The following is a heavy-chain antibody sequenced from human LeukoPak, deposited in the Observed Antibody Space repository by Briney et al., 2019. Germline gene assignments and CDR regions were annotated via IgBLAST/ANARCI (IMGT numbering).Heavy chain of an antibody. D-gene: IGHD6-13*01. CDR2: ISSSSSYI. J-gene: IGHJ4*02. CDR3: ARDRRIAAAVTDY. Sequence: GGSLRLSCAASGFTFSSDSMNWVRQAPGKGLEWVSSISSSSSYIYYADSVKGRFTISRDNAKNSLYLQMNSLRAEDTAVYYCARDRRIAAAVTDYWGQGTLVTVSS. V-gene: IGHV3-21*01. CDR1: GFTFSSDS.